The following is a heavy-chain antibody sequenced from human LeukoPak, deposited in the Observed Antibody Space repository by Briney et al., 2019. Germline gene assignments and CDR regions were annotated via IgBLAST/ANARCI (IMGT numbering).Heavy chain of an antibody. Sequence: PGGSLRLSCAASGFTFSSYAMHWVRQAPGKGLEWVAVISYDGSNKYYADSVKGRFTISRDNSKNTLYLQMNSLRAEDTAVYYCARGGNDFWSGYPQVGYFDYWGQGTLVTVSS. CDR2: ISYDGSNK. CDR1: GFTFSSYA. V-gene: IGHV3-30*04. J-gene: IGHJ4*02. CDR3: ARGGNDFWSGYPQVGYFDY. D-gene: IGHD3-3*01.